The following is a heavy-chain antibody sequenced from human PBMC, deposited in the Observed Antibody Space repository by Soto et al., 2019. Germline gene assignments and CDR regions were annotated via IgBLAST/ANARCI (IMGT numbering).Heavy chain of an antibody. Sequence: GGSLRLSCAASGFTFSSYSMNWVRQAPGKGLEWVSYISSSSSTIYYADSVKGRFTISRDNAKNSLYLQMNSLRDEDTAVYYCAGDRYCSSTSCYKGWFDPWGQGTLVTVSS. V-gene: IGHV3-48*02. D-gene: IGHD2-2*02. CDR2: ISSSSSTI. J-gene: IGHJ5*02. CDR3: AGDRYCSSTSCYKGWFDP. CDR1: GFTFSSYS.